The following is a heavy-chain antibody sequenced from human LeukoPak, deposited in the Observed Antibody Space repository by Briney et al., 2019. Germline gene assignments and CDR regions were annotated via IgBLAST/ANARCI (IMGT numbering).Heavy chain of an antibody. D-gene: IGHD3-16*02. V-gene: IGHV4-38-2*02. CDR2: MYHSGNT. CDR3: AREYRSGAPFDP. CDR1: GYSITGDNY. J-gene: IGHJ5*02. Sequence: PSETLSLTCSLYGYSITGDNYWGWIRQPPGKGLEWIGSMYHSGNTYYNPSLKSRVTISIEKSKNQFSLNLTSVTAADTAVYYCAREYRSGAPFDPWGQGTLVTVSS.